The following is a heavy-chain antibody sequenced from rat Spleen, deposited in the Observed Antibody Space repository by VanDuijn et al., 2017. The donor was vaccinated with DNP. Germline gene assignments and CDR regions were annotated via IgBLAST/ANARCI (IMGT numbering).Heavy chain of an antibody. Sequence: EVQLQESGPGLVKPSQSLSLTCSVTGYSITSNYWAWIRKFPGNKMEWIGHISYSGSTSYNPSLKSRISITRDTSKNQFFLQLNSVTTEDTATYYCARWRPGYNYFDYWGQGVMVTVSS. CDR1: GYSITSNY. V-gene: IGHV3-1*01. CDR2: ISYSGST. CDR3: ARWRPGYNYFDY. D-gene: IGHD1-4*01. J-gene: IGHJ2*01.